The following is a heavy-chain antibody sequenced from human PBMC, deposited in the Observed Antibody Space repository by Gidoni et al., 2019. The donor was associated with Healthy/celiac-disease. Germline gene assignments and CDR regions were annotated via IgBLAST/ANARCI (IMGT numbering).Heavy chain of an antibody. J-gene: IGHJ5*02. CDR2: INHSGST. Sequence: QVQLQQWGAGLLKPSETLSLTCAVYGGSFSGYYWSWIRQPPGKGLEWIGEINHSGSTNYNPSLKSRVTISVDTSKNQFSLKLSSVTAADTAVYYCARGYPHDCTNGVCSHGRWFDPWGQGTLVTVSS. CDR3: ARGYPHDCTNGVCSHGRWFDP. CDR1: GGSFSGYY. D-gene: IGHD2-8*01. V-gene: IGHV4-34*01.